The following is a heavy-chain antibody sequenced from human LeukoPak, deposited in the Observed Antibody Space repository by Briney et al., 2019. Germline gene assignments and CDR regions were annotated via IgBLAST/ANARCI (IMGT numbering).Heavy chain of an antibody. V-gene: IGHV3-30*02. J-gene: IGHJ3*02. CDR3: AKDLIPGLWFGDAFDI. CDR1: RFTFSGYD. Sequence: GGSLRLSCAASRFTFSGYDMCWVRQAPGKGLEWVAFIRYDGSNKYYADSVKGRFTISRDNSKNTLYLQMNSLRAEDTAVYYCAKDLIPGLWFGDAFDIWGQGTMVTVSS. D-gene: IGHD3-10*01. CDR2: IRYDGSNK.